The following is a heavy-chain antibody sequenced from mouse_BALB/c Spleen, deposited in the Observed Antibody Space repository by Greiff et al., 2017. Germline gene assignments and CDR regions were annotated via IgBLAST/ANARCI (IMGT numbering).Heavy chain of an antibody. V-gene: IGHV3-1*02. CDR1: GYSITSGYS. J-gene: IGHJ2*01. CDR3: ASGFTTAIGDY. D-gene: IGHD1-2*01. Sequence: VQLQQSGPDLVKPSQSLSLTCTVTGYSITSGYSWHWLRQFPGNKLEWIGYIHYSGSTNYNPSLKSRISITRDTSKNQFFLQLNSVTTEDTATYYCASGFTTAIGDYWGQGTTLTVSS. CDR2: IHYSGST.